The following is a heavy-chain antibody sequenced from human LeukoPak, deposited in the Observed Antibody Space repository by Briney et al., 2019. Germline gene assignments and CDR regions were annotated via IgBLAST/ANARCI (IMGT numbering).Heavy chain of an antibody. J-gene: IGHJ4*02. D-gene: IGHD3-22*01. Sequence: GGSLRLSCAASGFTFSTYSMNWVRQAPGKGLEWVSYISSSSSTIYYADSVKGRFIISRDNAQNSLYLQMNSLRAEDTAVYYCARDLEYYDSSGYYDYWGQGTLVTVSS. CDR3: ARDLEYYDSSGYYDY. V-gene: IGHV3-48*01. CDR1: GFTFSTYS. CDR2: ISSSSSTI.